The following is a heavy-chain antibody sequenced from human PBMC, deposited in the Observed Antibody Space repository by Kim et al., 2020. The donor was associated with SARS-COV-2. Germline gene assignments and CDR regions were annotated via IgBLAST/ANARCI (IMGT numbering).Heavy chain of an antibody. CDR3: ARLAGDGFLEWLLRFYYYGMDV. CDR1: GFTVSSNY. V-gene: IGHV3-66*04. J-gene: IGHJ6*02. Sequence: GGSLRLSCAASGFTVSSNYMSWVRQAPGKGLEWVSVIYSGGSTYYADSVKGRFTISRDNSKNTLYLQMNSLRAEDTAVYYCARLAGDGFLEWLLRFYYYGMDVWGQGTTVTVSS. D-gene: IGHD3-3*01. CDR2: IYSGGST.